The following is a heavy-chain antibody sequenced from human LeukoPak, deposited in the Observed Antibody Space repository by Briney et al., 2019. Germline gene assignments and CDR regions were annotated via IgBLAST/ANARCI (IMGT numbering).Heavy chain of an antibody. CDR1: GFTFSNYG. J-gene: IGHJ4*02. CDR2: ISYDGSNK. Sequence: GGSLRLSCAASGFTFSNYGMHWVRQAPGKGLEWVAVISYDGSNKYYADSVEGRFTISRDNSKNTLYLQMNSLTAEDTAVYYCAKDGLRNRYSGSYCGYWGQGTLVTVSS. CDR3: AKDGLRNRYSGSYCGY. V-gene: IGHV3-30*18. D-gene: IGHD1-26*01.